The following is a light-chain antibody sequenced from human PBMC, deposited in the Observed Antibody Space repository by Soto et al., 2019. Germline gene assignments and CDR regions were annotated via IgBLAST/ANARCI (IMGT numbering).Light chain of an antibody. J-gene: IGKJ1*01. CDR2: GAS. V-gene: IGKV3-15*01. CDR1: QSVTSR. CDR3: QQYNNWPWT. Sequence: EIVLTQSPGTLSLSPGERATLYCRASQSVTSRLAWYQQKSGQSPRLLISGASTRATGIPARFSGSGSGTEFTLTISSLQSEDFAVYYCQQYNNWPWTFGQGTKVDIK.